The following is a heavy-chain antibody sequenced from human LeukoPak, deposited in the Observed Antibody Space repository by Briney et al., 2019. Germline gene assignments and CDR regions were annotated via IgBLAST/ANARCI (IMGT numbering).Heavy chain of an antibody. CDR2: INQSGST. D-gene: IGHD3-10*01. CDR1: GGSISSSSHF. J-gene: IGHJ4*02. V-gene: IGHV4-39*07. Sequence: SETLSLTCSVSGGSISSSSHFCGWIRWPPGKGLEWIGEINQSGSTNYNPSLKNRVTISLDTSKNQFSLKLSSVTAADTAVYYCATVLGAVFPMHWGQGTLVTVSS. CDR3: ATVLGAVFPMH.